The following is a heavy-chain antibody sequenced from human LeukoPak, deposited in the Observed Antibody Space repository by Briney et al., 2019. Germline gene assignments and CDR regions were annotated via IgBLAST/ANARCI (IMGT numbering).Heavy chain of an antibody. V-gene: IGHV1-18*01. D-gene: IGHD2-15*01. CDR2: ISTYNGNT. J-gene: IGHJ4*02. CDR1: GYTFTSYA. Sequence: ASVKVSCKASGYTFTSYAISWVRQAPGQGIEWMGWISTYNGNTNYAQKLQGRVTMTTDTSTSTAYMDLRSLRSDDTAVYYCARGRVVVVVPTTTPGAHDHWGQGTLVTVSS. CDR3: ARGRVVVVVPTTTPGAHDH.